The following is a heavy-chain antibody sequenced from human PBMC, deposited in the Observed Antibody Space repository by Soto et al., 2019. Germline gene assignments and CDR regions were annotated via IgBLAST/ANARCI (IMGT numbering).Heavy chain of an antibody. CDR1: GFTFSSYV. J-gene: IGHJ6*02. Sequence: GGSLRLSCAASGFTFSSYVMHWVRQAPGKGLEWVAVISYDGSNKYYADSVKGRFTISRDNSKNTLYLQMNSLRAEDTAVYYCNVVPAAYYYGMDVWGQGTTVTVSS. V-gene: IGHV3-30*03. CDR3: NVVPAAYYYGMDV. CDR2: ISYDGSNK. D-gene: IGHD2-2*01.